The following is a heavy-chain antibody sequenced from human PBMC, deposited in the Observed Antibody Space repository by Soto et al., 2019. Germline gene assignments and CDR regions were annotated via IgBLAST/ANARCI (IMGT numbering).Heavy chain of an antibody. V-gene: IGHV1-24*01. J-gene: IGHJ3*02. CDR2: FDPEDGET. D-gene: IGHD1-26*01. CDR3: ATQADGSYTDAFDI. CDR1: GYTLTELS. Sequence: QVQLVQSGAEVKKPGASVKVSCKVSGYTLTELSMHWVRQAPGKGLEWMGGFDPEDGETIYAQKFQGRVTMTEDTFXDTAYMELSSLRSEDTAVYYCATQADGSYTDAFDIWGQGTMVTVSS.